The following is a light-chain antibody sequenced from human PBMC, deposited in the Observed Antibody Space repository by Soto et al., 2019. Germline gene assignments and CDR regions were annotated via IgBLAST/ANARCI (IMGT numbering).Light chain of an antibody. CDR3: SSYSSTSTPYV. CDR2: EVN. CDR1: SSDVGSHNY. V-gene: IGLV2-14*01. J-gene: IGLJ1*01. Sequence: QSVLTQPPSASGTPGQRVAISCSGSSSDVGSHNYVSWYQQHPGKAPKLIIFEVNSRPSGVSNRFSGSKSGSAASLTISGLQAEDEADYYCSSYSSTSTPYVFGGGTKVTVL.